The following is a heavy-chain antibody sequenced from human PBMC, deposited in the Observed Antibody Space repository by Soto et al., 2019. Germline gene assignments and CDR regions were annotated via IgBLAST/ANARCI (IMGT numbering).Heavy chain of an antibody. CDR3: ASGDPITMISGDAFDI. Sequence: ASVKVSCKASGYTLTSYAMRWVRQAPGQRLEWMGWINAGNGNTKYSQKFQGRVTITRDTSASTAYMELSSLRSEDTAVYYCASGDPITMISGDAFDIWGQGTMVTVSS. V-gene: IGHV1-3*01. CDR2: INAGNGNT. D-gene: IGHD3-22*01. J-gene: IGHJ3*02. CDR1: GYTLTSYA.